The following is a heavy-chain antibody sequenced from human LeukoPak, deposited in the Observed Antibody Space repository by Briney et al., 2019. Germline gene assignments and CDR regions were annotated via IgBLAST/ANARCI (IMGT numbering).Heavy chain of an antibody. CDR2: ISYDGGNK. Sequence: GGSLRLSCAASGFTFSSYAMHWVRQAPGKGLEWVAVISYDGGNKYYADSVKGRFTISRDNSKNTLYLQMNSLRAEDTAVYYCAKIRSLGYCSGGSCFRAPLDIWGQGTMVTVSS. V-gene: IGHV3-30-3*02. CDR3: AKIRSLGYCSGGSCFRAPLDI. J-gene: IGHJ3*02. CDR1: GFTFSSYA. D-gene: IGHD2-15*01.